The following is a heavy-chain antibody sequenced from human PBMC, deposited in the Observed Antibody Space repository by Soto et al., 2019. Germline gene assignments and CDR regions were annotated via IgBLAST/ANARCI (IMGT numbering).Heavy chain of an antibody. V-gene: IGHV3-23*01. CDR1: GFTFSSYA. D-gene: IGHD3-16*02. CDR3: ANEGGSYRGGSFDY. CDR2: ISGRGGNT. J-gene: IGHJ4*02. Sequence: EVQLLESGGGLVQPGGSLRLSCAASGFTFSSYAMSWVRQAPGKGLEWVSAISGRGGNTYYADSVKGRFNIPRDNSKKGLSPQMNSRGAGNTEVYYCANEGGSYRGGSFDYWGPGTLVTVSS.